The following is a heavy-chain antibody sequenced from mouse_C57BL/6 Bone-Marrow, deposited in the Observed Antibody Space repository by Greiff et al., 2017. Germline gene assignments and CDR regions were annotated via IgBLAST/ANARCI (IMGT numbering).Heavy chain of an antibody. CDR3: TRNPYYYGSSYYFDD. CDR1: GYTFTSYW. V-gene: IGHV1-5*01. CDR2: IYPGNSDT. Sequence: EVQLQQSGTVLARPGASVKMSCKTSGYTFTSYWMHWVKQRPGQGLEWIGAIYPGNSDTSYNQKFKGKAKLTAVTSASTAYMELSSLTNEDSAVYYCTRNPYYYGSSYYFDDWCQGTTLTVSS. D-gene: IGHD1-1*01. J-gene: IGHJ2*01.